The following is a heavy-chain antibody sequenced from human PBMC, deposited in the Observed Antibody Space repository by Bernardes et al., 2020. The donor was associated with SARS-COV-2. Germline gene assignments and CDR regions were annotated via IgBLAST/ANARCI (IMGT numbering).Heavy chain of an antibody. CDR2: ISGSGGST. J-gene: IGHJ3*02. CDR1: GFTFSSYA. V-gene: IGHV3-23*01. Sequence: GGSLRLSCAASGFTFSSYAMTWVRQAPEKGLEWVSGISGSGGSTYYADSVKGRFTISRDNSKNTLYMEMNSLRAEDTAVYYCAKDQTYYDYVWGSSAGAFDIWGQGTMVTVA. CDR3: AKDQTYYDYVWGSSAGAFDI. D-gene: IGHD3-16*01.